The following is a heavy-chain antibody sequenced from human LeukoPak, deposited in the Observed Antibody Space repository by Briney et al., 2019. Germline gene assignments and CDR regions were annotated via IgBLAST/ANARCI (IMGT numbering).Heavy chain of an antibody. V-gene: IGHV4-39*07. CDR3: ARDAVDTASIS. CDR2: IYYSGST. CDR1: GGSISSSSYY. Sequence: ASETLSLTCTVSGGSISSSSYYWGWIRQPPGKGLEWIGSIYYSGSTYYNPSLKSRVTISVDTSKNQFSLKLSSVTAADTAVYYCARDAVDTASISWGQGTLVTVSS. D-gene: IGHD5-18*01. J-gene: IGHJ4*02.